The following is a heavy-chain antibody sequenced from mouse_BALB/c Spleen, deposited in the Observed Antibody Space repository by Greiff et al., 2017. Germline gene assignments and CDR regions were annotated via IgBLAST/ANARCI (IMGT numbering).Heavy chain of an antibody. CDR2: ISYSGST. V-gene: IGHV3-8*02. CDR3: AREITTVVAKAMDY. D-gene: IGHD1-1*01. J-gene: IGHJ4*01. Sequence: EVKLMESGPSLVKPSQTLSLTCSVTGDSITSGYWNWIRKFPGNKLEYMGYISYSGSTYYNPSLKSRISITRDTSKNQYYLQLNSVTTEDTATYYCAREITTVVAKAMDYWGQGTSVTVSS. CDR1: GDSITSGY.